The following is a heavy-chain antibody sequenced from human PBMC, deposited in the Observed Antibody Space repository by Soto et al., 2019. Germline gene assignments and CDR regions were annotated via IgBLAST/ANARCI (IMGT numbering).Heavy chain of an antibody. V-gene: IGHV4-4*02. J-gene: IGHJ4*02. CDR2: IYHSGNT. CDR1: GGSISSSNW. CDR3: ARVAAAGTYFDY. Sequence: QVQLQESGPGLVKPSGTLSLTCAVSGGSISSSNWWSWVRQHPGKGLEWIGEIYHSGNTNYNPSLKRRVTISVDKSKKQFSLKLSSVTAADTAVYYCARVAAAGTYFDYWGQGTLVTVSS. D-gene: IGHD6-13*01.